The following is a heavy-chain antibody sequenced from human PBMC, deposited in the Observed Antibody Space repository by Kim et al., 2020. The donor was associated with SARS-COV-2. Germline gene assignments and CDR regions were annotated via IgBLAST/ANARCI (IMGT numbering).Heavy chain of an antibody. J-gene: IGHJ4*02. CDR3: ARYGSYCLDY. D-gene: IGHD1-26*01. CDR2: INHSGST. CDR1: GGSFSGYY. Sequence: SETLSLTCAVYGGSFSGYYWSWIRQPPGKGLEWIGEINHSGSTNYNPSLKSRVTISVDTSKNQFSLKLSSVTAADTAVYYCARYGSYCLDYWGQGTLVT. V-gene: IGHV4-34*01.